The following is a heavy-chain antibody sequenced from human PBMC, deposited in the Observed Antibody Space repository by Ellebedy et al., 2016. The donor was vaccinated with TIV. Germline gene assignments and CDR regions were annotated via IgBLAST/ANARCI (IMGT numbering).Heavy chain of an antibody. Sequence: GESLKISCAASEFPVSSNFMSWVRQAPGKGLAWVSYISRSSTYTNYADSEKGRFTISRDNAKNSLYLQMNSLRAEDTAVYYCAKDRASFTIFGVVMPSPDVWGQGTTVTVSS. CDR1: EFPVSSNF. D-gene: IGHD3-3*01. V-gene: IGHV3-11*05. CDR2: ISRSSTYT. J-gene: IGHJ6*02. CDR3: AKDRASFTIFGVVMPSPDV.